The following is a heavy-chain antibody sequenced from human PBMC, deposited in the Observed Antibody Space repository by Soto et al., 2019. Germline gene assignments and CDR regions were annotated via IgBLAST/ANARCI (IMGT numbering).Heavy chain of an antibody. CDR1: GFTVSSNY. V-gene: IGHV3-53*01. CDR2: IYSGGST. CDR3: ARDLGPDYYYGMDV. D-gene: IGHD3-16*01. Sequence: GGSLRLSCAASGFTVSSNYMSWVRQAPGKGLEWVSVIYSGGSTYYADSVKGRFTISRDNSKNTLYLQMNSLRAEDTAVYYCARDLGPDYYYGMDVWGQGTTVTVSS. J-gene: IGHJ6*02.